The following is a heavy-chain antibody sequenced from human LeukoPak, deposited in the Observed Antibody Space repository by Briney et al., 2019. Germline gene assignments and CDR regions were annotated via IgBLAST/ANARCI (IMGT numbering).Heavy chain of an antibody. V-gene: IGHV4-59*01. CDR2: VFYSGPT. J-gene: IGHJ4*02. CDR3: AGRSARYFDS. CDR1: GDSIDSYY. D-gene: IGHD1-26*01. Sequence: PLETLSLTCTVSGDSIDSYYWSWIRQPPGEGLQWIGYVFYSGPTNYDASLKSRVAISVDRSKNQFSLKQTSVSAADTAVYYCAGRSARYFDSWGQGTPVTVSS.